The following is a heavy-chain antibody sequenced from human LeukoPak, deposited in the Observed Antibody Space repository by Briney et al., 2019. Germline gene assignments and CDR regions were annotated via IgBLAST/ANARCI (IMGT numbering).Heavy chain of an antibody. Sequence: GRSLRLSCAASGFTFSSYGMHWVRQAPGKGLEWGAVIWYAGSNKYYADSVKGRFTISRDNSKNTLYLQMNRLRAEDTAVYYCAREVTMVRGVTHYYNYGMDVWGQGTTVTVSS. V-gene: IGHV3-33*01. CDR1: GFTFSSYG. D-gene: IGHD3-10*01. J-gene: IGHJ6*02. CDR2: IWYAGSNK. CDR3: AREVTMVRGVTHYYNYGMDV.